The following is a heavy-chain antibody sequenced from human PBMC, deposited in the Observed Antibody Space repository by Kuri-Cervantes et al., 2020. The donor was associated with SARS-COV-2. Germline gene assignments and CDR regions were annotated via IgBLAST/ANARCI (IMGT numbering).Heavy chain of an antibody. CDR3: AKDSDFWSGYQLFDY. CDR2: ISGSGGST. CDR1: GFTFSSYA. Sequence: GGSLRLSCAASGFTFSSYAMSWVRQAPGKGLEWVSAISGSGGSTYYADSVKGRFTISRDNSKNTLYLQMNSLRAEDTAVYYCAKDSDFWSGYQLFDYWGQGTLVTVSS. V-gene: IGHV3-23*01. J-gene: IGHJ4*02. D-gene: IGHD3-3*01.